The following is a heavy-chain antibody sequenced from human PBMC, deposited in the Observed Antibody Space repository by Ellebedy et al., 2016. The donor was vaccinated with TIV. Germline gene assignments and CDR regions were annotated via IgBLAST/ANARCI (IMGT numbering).Heavy chain of an antibody. Sequence: GGSLRLSXAASGFTFSSYAMHWVRQAPGKGLEWVAVISYDGSNKYYADSVKGRFTISRDNSKNTLYLQMNSLRAEDTAVYYCARGRYDSRLLGYYYYYGMDVWGQGTTVTVSS. CDR1: GFTFSSYA. J-gene: IGHJ6*02. V-gene: IGHV3-30-3*01. D-gene: IGHD3-22*01. CDR2: ISYDGSNK. CDR3: ARGRYDSRLLGYYYYYGMDV.